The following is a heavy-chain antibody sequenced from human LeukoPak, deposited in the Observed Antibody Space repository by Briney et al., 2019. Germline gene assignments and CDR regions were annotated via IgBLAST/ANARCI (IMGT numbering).Heavy chain of an antibody. V-gene: IGHV4-31*03. CDR2: ISYRGST. D-gene: IGHD6-13*01. J-gene: IGHJ6*03. CDR3: ARGGTIAAADPYYYYYMDV. Sequence: SQTLSLTCTVSGGSFSSGGYFWTWIRQHPGKGLEWIGYISYRGSTYYNLSLKSRVTISVDTSKNQFSLKLSSVTAADTAVYYCARGGTIAAADPYYYYYMDVWGKGTTVTVSS. CDR1: GGSFSSGGYF.